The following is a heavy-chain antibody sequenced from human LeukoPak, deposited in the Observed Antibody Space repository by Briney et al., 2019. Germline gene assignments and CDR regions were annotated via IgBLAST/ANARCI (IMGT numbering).Heavy chain of an antibody. CDR1: GFTFSTYA. V-gene: IGHV3-23*01. J-gene: IGHJ4*02. CDR2: ISGSGDTT. Sequence: PGGSLRLPCAASGFTFSTYAMSWVRQAPGKGLAWVSAISGSGDTTYYADSVKGRFTISRDNSKNTLYLQMNSLRAEDTAVYYCAKRGEYCGSTSCFPYFDYWGQGTLVTVSS. D-gene: IGHD2-2*01. CDR3: AKRGEYCGSTSCFPYFDY.